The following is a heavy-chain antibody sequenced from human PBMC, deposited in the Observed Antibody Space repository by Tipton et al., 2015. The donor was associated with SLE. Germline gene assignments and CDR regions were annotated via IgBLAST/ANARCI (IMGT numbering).Heavy chain of an antibody. V-gene: IGHV4-30-4*08. Sequence: LRLSCTVSGGSVNTGNCYWTWIRQHPGKGPEWIGYIYNSGTTYYNPSLKSRVTISEHTSTNQFSLKLSSVTAADTAVYYCARHHMTTLFDYWGQGTLVTVSS. CDR3: ARHHMTTLFDY. CDR2: IYNSGTT. CDR1: GGSVNTGNCY. D-gene: IGHD4-11*01. J-gene: IGHJ4*02.